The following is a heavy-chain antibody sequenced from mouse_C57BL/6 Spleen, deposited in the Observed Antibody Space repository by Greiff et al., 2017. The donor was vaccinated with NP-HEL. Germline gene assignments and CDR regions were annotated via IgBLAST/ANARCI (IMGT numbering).Heavy chain of an antibody. CDR2: IYPRDGST. Sequence: VQLQQSDAELVKPGASVKISCKVSGYTFTDHTIHWMKQRPEQGLEWIGYIYPRDGSTKYNEKFKGKATLTADKSSSTAYMQLTSLTSEDSAVYFCAIGAYYSNPSWYFDVWGTGTTLTVSS. CDR1: GYTFTDHT. J-gene: IGHJ1*03. D-gene: IGHD2-5*01. V-gene: IGHV1-78*01. CDR3: AIGAYYSNPSWYFDV.